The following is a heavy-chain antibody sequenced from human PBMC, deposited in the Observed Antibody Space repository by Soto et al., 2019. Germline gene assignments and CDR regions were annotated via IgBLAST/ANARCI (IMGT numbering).Heavy chain of an antibody. CDR1: GYTFTSYD. V-gene: IGHV1-8*01. Sequence: ASVKASCKASGYTFTSYDINWVRQATGQGLEWMGWMNPNSGNTGYAQKFQGRVTMTRNTSTSTAYMELSSLRSEDTAVYYCARGSEYYYYYYMDVWGKGTTVTVS. J-gene: IGHJ6*03. CDR2: MNPNSGNT. CDR3: ARGSEYYYYYYMDV.